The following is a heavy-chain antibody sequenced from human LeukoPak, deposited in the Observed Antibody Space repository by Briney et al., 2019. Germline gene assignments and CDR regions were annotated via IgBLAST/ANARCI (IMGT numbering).Heavy chain of an antibody. V-gene: IGHV3-23*01. CDR2: ISGSGGST. J-gene: IGHJ5*02. CDR1: GFTFSDYY. CDR3: AKSHSTIFGVVIPLNWFDP. D-gene: IGHD3-3*01. Sequence: GGSLRLSCAASGFTFSDYYMSWVRQAPGKGLEWVSAISGSGGSTYYADSVKGRFTISRDNSKNTLYLQMNSLRAEDTAVYYCAKSHSTIFGVVIPLNWFDPWGQGTLVTVSS.